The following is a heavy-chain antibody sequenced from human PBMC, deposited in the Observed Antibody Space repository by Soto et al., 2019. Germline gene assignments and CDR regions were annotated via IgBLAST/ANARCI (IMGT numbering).Heavy chain of an antibody. Sequence: QLQLQESGPGLVKPSETLSLTCTVSGGSISSFNYFWGWIRQPPGKGLEWIGSLYYSGNTYYNPSLQSRVTISVDTSKKQCTPTRRPVTAADTSVYYCARGGGSTFNWFDPWGQGTLVTVSP. D-gene: IGHD2-15*01. CDR1: GGSISSFNYF. J-gene: IGHJ5*02. CDR2: LYYSGNT. CDR3: ARGGGSTFNWFDP. V-gene: IGHV4-39*01.